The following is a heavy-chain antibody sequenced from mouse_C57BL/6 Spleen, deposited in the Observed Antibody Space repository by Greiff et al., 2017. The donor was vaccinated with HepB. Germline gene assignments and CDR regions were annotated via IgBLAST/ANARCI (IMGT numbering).Heavy chain of an antibody. CDR1: GFTFSSYA. V-gene: IGHV5-4*01. J-gene: IGHJ2*01. CDR3: ARDDYGSSYSFDY. CDR2: ISDGGSYT. D-gene: IGHD1-1*01. Sequence: EVKLMESGGGLVKPGGSLKLSCAASGFTFSSYAMSWVRQTPEKRLEWVATISDGGSYTYYPDNVKGRFTISRDNAKNNLYLQMSQLKSEDTAMYYCARDDYGSSYSFDYWGQGTTLTVSA.